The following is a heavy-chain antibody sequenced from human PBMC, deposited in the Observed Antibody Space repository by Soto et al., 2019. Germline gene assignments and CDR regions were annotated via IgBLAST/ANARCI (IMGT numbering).Heavy chain of an antibody. V-gene: IGHV3-30*18. J-gene: IGHJ4*02. CDR2: ISYDGSNK. D-gene: IGHD4-17*01. CDR1: GFTFSSYG. CDR3: AKDPTYGDYVDYFDY. Sequence: QVQLVESGGGVVQPGRSLRLSCAASGFTFSSYGMHWVRQAPGKGLEWVAVISYDGSNKYYADSVKGRFTISRDNSKITLYLQMNSLRAEDTAVYYCAKDPTYGDYVDYFDYWGQGTLVTVS.